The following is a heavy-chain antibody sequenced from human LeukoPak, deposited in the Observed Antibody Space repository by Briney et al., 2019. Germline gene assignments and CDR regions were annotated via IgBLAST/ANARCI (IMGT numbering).Heavy chain of an antibody. V-gene: IGHV1-8*01. Sequence: ASVKVSCKASGYTFTPYDINGCRQPTGRGLEWLGWMSPNNGHTGYAQKFQGRVTLTRDTSINTAYMELSSLTSEDTAVYYCARNPYGTGHFDPWAREAWSPSPQ. J-gene: IGHJ5*02. CDR3: ARNPYGTGHFDP. CDR1: GYTFTPYD. D-gene: IGHD2-8*02. CDR2: MSPNNGHT.